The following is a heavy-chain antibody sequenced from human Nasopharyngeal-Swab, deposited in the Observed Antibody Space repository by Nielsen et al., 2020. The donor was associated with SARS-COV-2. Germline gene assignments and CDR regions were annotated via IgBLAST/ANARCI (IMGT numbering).Heavy chain of an antibody. J-gene: IGHJ4*02. V-gene: IGHV3-74*01. CDR3: AVSGYGGPLDY. CDR2: INTDGSST. CDR1: GFTFSNYW. Sequence: GESLKISCAASGFTFSNYWMTWVRQDPGKGLVWVSHINTDGSSTSYADSVKGRFTIPRDNAKNTLYLQMNSLRAEDTAVYHCAVSGYGGPLDYWGQGTLVTVST. D-gene: IGHD3-10*01.